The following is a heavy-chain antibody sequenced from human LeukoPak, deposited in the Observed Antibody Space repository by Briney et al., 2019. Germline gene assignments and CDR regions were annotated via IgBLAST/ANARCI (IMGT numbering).Heavy chain of an antibody. D-gene: IGHD3-10*01. V-gene: IGHV3-21*01. CDR1: GFTFSCYS. CDR2: ISSSSSYI. Sequence: GGSLRLSCAASGFTFSCYSMNWVRQAPGKGLEWVSSISSSSSYIYYADSVKGRFTISRDNAKNSLYLQMNSLRAEDTAVYYCARVSYYYGSGSGGANDAFDIWGQGTMVTVSS. J-gene: IGHJ3*02. CDR3: ARVSYYYGSGSGGANDAFDI.